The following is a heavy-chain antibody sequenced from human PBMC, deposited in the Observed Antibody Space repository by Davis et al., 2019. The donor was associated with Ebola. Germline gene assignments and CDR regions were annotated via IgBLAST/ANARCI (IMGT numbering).Heavy chain of an antibody. CDR3: KGDTYYHYDMDA. CDR2: IFHSGST. Sequence: MPSETLSLTCTVSGASISSGSHYWAWIRQSPGKGLEWIGSIFHSGSTYYNPSLKSRVTISVDTSENQFSLRMSSVAAADTAVYYCKGDTYYHYDMDAWGQGTTVTVSS. CDR1: GASISSGSHY. J-gene: IGHJ6*02. D-gene: IGHD2-21*01. V-gene: IGHV4-39*01.